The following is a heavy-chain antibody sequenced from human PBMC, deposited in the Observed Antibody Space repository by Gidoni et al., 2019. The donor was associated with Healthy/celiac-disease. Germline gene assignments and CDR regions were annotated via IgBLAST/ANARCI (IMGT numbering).Heavy chain of an antibody. CDR3: ARGNNGGNSLGWFDP. V-gene: IGHV4-39*01. D-gene: IGHD2-21*02. CDR2: IYYSGST. J-gene: IGHJ5*02. CDR1: GGSISSSSYY. Sequence: QLQLQESGPGLVKPSETLSLTCTGSGGSISSSSYYWGWIRQPPGKGLEWIGSIYYSGSTYYNPSLKSRVTISVDTSKNQFSLKLSSVTAADTAVYYCARGNNGGNSLGWFDPWGQGTLVTVSS.